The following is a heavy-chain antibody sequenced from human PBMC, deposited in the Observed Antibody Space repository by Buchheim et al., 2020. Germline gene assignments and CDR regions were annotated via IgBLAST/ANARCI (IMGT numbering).Heavy chain of an antibody. V-gene: IGHV3-23*01. Sequence: EVQLLDSGGGLVQPGGSLRLSCAASGFTFSSYAMSWVRQAPGKGLEWVSAISGSGGGTYYADSVKGRFTIPRDNSQNTLYLQMSSLRAEDTAVYYCARGGMATFPRGYDPWGQGTL. D-gene: IGHD1-1*01. J-gene: IGHJ5*02. CDR3: ARGGMATFPRGYDP. CDR1: GFTFSSYA. CDR2: ISGSGGGT.